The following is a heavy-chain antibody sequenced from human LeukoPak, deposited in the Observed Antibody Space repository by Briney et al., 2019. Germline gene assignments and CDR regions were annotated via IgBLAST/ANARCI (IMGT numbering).Heavy chain of an antibody. D-gene: IGHD6-13*01. CDR2: ISSSSSYI. V-gene: IGHV3-21*01. J-gene: IGHJ4*02. CDR3: ARDLRTGQQLAYHFDY. Sequence: PGGSLRLSCAASGFTLSSYSMNWVRQAPGKGLEWVSSISSSSSYIYYADSVKGRFTISRDNAKNSLYLQMNSLRAEDTAVYYCARDLRTGQQLAYHFDYWGQGTLVTVSS. CDR1: GFTLSSYS.